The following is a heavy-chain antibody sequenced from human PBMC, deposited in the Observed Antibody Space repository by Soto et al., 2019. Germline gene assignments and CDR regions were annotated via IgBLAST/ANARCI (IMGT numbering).Heavy chain of an antibody. Sequence: QVQLQESGPGLLKPSQTLSLTCTVSGGSISSGGYFWNWIRHHPGKGLEWIGYIYYSGSAYYNPSLKSRVTISLDTSKNQFSLKVNSVTDADTAIYYCARYTPNWRRGSAIDIWGPGTAVTVSS. J-gene: IGHJ3*02. CDR2: IYYSGSA. CDR3: ARYTPNWRRGSAIDI. D-gene: IGHD7-27*01. V-gene: IGHV4-31*03. CDR1: GGSISSGGYF.